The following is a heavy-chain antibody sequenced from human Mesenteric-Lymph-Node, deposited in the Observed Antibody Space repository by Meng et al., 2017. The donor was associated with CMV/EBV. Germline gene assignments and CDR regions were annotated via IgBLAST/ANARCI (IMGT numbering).Heavy chain of an antibody. D-gene: IGHD6-19*01. CDR2: IYPGDSDT. J-gene: IGHJ3*02. CDR3: ARRGVGIAVAGTGNAFDI. Sequence: KVSCKGSGYSFTSYWIGWVRQMPGKGLEWMGIIYPGDSDTRYSPSFQGQVTISADKSISTAYLQWSSLKASDTAMYYCARRGVGIAVAGTGNAFDIWGQGTMVTVSS. V-gene: IGHV5-51*01. CDR1: GYSFTSYW.